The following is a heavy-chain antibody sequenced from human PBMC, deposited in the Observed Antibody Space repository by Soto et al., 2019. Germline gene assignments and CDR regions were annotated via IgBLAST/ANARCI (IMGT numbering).Heavy chain of an antibody. CDR3: ARDLGGWPDY. CDR1: GDTFTSYD. Sequence: ASVKVSCKASGDTFTSYDINWVRQATGQGLEWLGWMNPNSGNTGYAQKFQGRVTITRNTSTSTAYMELSSLRSEDTAVYYCARDLGGWPDYWGQGTLVTVSS. V-gene: IGHV1-8*01. J-gene: IGHJ4*02. D-gene: IGHD2-15*01. CDR2: MNPNSGNT.